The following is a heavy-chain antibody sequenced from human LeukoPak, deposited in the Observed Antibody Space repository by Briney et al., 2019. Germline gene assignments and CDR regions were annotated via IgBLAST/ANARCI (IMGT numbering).Heavy chain of an antibody. CDR3: ARRGEDGFGYRY. CDR2: INTDGSDT. CDR1: GSTFSNYW. D-gene: IGHD5-12*01. V-gene: IGHV3-74*01. J-gene: IGHJ4*02. Sequence: GGSLRLSCVVSGSTFSNYWMHWVRQAPGKGLVWVSRINTDGSDTSYVESVRGRFTVSRVNAKNTLYLQMNSLRSEDTAVYYCARRGEDGFGYRYWGQGTLVTVSS.